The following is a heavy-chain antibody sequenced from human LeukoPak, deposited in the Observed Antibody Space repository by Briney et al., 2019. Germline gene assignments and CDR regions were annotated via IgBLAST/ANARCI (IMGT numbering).Heavy chain of an antibody. Sequence: GGSLRLSCSASGFTFSSSWMNWVRQAPGKGLEWVANINQDGSKQNYVDSVKGRFTVSRDNDQNSLYLQMHSLRAEDTAVYYCARDPDILLGVNFDYWGQGALVIVSS. D-gene: IGHD2-21*01. CDR3: ARDPDILLGVNFDY. J-gene: IGHJ4*02. CDR1: GFTFSSSW. V-gene: IGHV3-7*01. CDR2: INQDGSKQ.